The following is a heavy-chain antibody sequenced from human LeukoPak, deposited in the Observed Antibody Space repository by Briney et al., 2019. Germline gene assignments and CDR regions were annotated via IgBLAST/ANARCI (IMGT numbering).Heavy chain of an antibody. CDR2: ISYDGSNK. D-gene: IGHD2-15*01. V-gene: IGHV3-30-3*01. J-gene: IGHJ5*02. CDR1: GFTFSSYA. Sequence: GGSLRLSCAASGFTFSSYAMHWVRQAPGKGLEWVAVISYDGSNKYYADSVKGRFTISRDNSKNTLYLQMNSLGAEDTAVYYCAKDPHHIVVVVSFDPWGQGTLVTVSS. CDR3: AKDPHHIVVVVSFDP.